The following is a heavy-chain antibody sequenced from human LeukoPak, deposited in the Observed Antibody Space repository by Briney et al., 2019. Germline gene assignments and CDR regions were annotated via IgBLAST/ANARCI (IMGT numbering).Heavy chain of an antibody. J-gene: IGHJ4*02. Sequence: SETLSLTCTVSGNSISSGDNYWSWIRQPAGKGLEWIGRIYTSGSTNYNPSLKSRVTISGDTSKNQFSLRLSSVTAADTAVYYCATLYYDSSGYAKYWGQGTLVTVSS. D-gene: IGHD3-22*01. V-gene: IGHV4-61*02. CDR1: GNSISSGDNY. CDR2: IYTSGST. CDR3: ATLYYDSSGYAKY.